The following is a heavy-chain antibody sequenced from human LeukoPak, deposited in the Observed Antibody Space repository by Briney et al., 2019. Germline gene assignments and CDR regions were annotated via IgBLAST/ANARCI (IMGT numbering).Heavy chain of an antibody. CDR2: ISYDGSNK. CDR1: GFTFSSYS. V-gene: IGHV3-30*03. Sequence: GGSLRLSCAASGFTFSSYSMDWVRQAPGKGLEWVAVISYDGSNKYYADSVKGRFTISRDNSKNTLYLQMNSLRAEDTAVYYCARGHYYYMDVWGKGTTVTVSS. J-gene: IGHJ6*03. CDR3: ARGHYYYMDV.